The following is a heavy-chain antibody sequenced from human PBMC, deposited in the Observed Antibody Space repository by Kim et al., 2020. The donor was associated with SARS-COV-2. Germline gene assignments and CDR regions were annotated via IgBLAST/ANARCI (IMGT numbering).Heavy chain of an antibody. CDR3: AKFYGDTENWFDP. V-gene: IGHV3-23*01. D-gene: IGHD4-17*01. Sequence: YADAVKGRFTISRENSKNTLYLQMNSLRAEDTAVYYCAKFYGDTENWFDPWGQGTLVTVSS. J-gene: IGHJ5*02.